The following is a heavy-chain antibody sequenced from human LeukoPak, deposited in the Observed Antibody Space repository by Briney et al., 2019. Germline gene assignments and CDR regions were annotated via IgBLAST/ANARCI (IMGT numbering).Heavy chain of an antibody. V-gene: IGHV1-18*01. Sequence: ASVKVSCKASGYTFTSYGISWVRQAPGQGLEWMGWISAYNGNTNYAQKLQGRVTMTTDTSTSTAYMELRSLRSDDTAVYYCARASRITMVRGAAFDYWGQGTLVTVSS. CDR1: GYTFTSYG. CDR2: ISAYNGNT. D-gene: IGHD3-10*01. CDR3: ARASRITMVRGAAFDY. J-gene: IGHJ4*02.